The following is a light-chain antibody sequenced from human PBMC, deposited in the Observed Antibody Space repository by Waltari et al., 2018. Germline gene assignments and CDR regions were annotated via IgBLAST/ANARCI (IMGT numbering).Light chain of an antibody. V-gene: IGKV1-5*03. CDR2: EAS. J-gene: IGKJ4*01. CDR3: QQYNSYSLLT. CDR1: QSISKW. Sequence: DIRMTQSPSTLSASAGDRVIISCLSSQSISKWLAWYQQKPGKAPKLLIYEASTLQSGVPSMFSGTGSGTDFTLTISSLQPDDFATYYCQQYNSYSLLTFGGGTKVEIK.